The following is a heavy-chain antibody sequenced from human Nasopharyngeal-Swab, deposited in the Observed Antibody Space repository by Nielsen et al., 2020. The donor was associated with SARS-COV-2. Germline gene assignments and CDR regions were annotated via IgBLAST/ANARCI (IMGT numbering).Heavy chain of an antibody. CDR3: ASSRSGRSSVDY. CDR2: IYNRGSA. CDR1: GGSINSGDYY. Sequence: SETLSLTCTVSGGSINSGDYYWYWIRQPPGKGLEWIGYIYNRGSAYYNPSLKSRPLMSVDTSENQFSLNLSSVTAADTAVYYCASSRSGRSSVDYWGQGTLVAVSS. J-gene: IGHJ4*02. D-gene: IGHD1-26*01. V-gene: IGHV4-30-4*01.